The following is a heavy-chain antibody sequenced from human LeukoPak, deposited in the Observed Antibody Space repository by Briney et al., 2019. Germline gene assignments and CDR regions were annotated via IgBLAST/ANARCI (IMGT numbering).Heavy chain of an antibody. J-gene: IGHJ4*02. Sequence: PGGSLRLSCAASGFTFSSYAMSWVRQAPGKGLEWVSAISGSGGSTYYADSVKGRFTISRDNSKNTLYLQMNSLRAEDTAVYYCAKSLSGYDIPPEGYWGQGTLVTVSS. D-gene: IGHD5-12*01. CDR3: AKSLSGYDIPPEGY. CDR1: GFTFSSYA. CDR2: ISGSGGST. V-gene: IGHV3-23*01.